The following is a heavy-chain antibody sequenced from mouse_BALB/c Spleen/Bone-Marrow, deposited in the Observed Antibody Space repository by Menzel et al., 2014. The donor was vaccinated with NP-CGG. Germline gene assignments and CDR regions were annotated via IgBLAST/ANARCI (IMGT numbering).Heavy chain of an antibody. CDR2: INPSNGGT. CDR1: GYTFTSYY. J-gene: IGHJ4*01. Sequence: QVQLQQSGAELVKPGASVKLSSKASGYTFTSYYMCWVKQRPGQGLEWIGEINPSNGGTNFNEKFKSKATLTVDKSSSTAYMSLSSLTSEDSAVYYCTRSRRAMDHWGQGTSVTVSS. V-gene: IGHV1S81*02. D-gene: IGHD2-12*01. CDR3: TRSRRAMDH.